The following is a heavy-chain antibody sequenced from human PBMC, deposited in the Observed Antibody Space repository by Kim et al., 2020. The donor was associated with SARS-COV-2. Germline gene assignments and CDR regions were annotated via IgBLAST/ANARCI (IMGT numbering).Heavy chain of an antibody. J-gene: IGHJ4*02. CDR2: IDYSGTT. D-gene: IGHD3-16*01. CDR3: ARGFGGTSPPLL. V-gene: IGHV4-59*01. Sequence: SETLSLTCTVSGGSISSYYWSWIRQPPGKGLEWIGYIDYSGTTNYNPSLKSRVTISVDTSKIQFSLKLNSVTAADTAVYYCARGFGGTSPPLLWGQGTLVTVSS. CDR1: GGSISSYY.